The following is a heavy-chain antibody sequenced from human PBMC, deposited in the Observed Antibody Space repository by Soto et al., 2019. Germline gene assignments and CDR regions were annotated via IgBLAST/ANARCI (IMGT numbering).Heavy chain of an antibody. CDR1: GGSFSGYY. CDR3: AGGGSIVVATRRLMDV. CDR2: INHSGST. J-gene: IGHJ6*03. V-gene: IGHV4-34*01. Sequence: SETLSLTCAVYGGSFSGYYWSWIRQPPGKGLEWIGEINHSGSTNYNPSLKSRVTISVDTSKNQFSLQLSSVTVADTAFYYCAGGGSIVVATRRLMDVRAKRTTVTVSS. D-gene: IGHD3-22*01.